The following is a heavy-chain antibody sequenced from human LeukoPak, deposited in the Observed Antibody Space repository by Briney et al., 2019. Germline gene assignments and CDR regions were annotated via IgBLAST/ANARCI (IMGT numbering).Heavy chain of an antibody. V-gene: IGHV1-18*01. CDR3: ARSTMVRGVIPPPSDY. CDR1: GYTFTSYG. J-gene: IGHJ4*02. D-gene: IGHD3-10*01. Sequence: ASVKVSCKASGYTFTSYGISWVRQAPGQGLEWMGWISAYNGNTNYAQKLQGRVTMTTDTSTSTAYMELRSLRSDDTAVYYCARSTMVRGVIPPPSDYWGQGTLVTVSS. CDR2: ISAYNGNT.